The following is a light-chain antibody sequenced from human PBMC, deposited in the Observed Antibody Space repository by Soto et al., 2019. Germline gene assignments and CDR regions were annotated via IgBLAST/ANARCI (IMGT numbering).Light chain of an antibody. CDR3: VPVYKYTPT. V-gene: IGKV1-6*02. CDR1: QGIGND. CDR2: AAT. Sequence: AIQMAQSPSSLSSSVGDRATITCRASQGIGNDVGWYQQKPGKAPKILLYAATTLQSGVPSRFIGTRSCRDLPLTLRRPQPEEFATYYCVPVYKYTPTFGGGTKGEIK. J-gene: IGKJ4*01.